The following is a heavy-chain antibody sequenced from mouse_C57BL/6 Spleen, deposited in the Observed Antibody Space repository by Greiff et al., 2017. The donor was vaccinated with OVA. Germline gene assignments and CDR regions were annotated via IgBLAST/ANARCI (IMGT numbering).Heavy chain of an antibody. V-gene: IGHV1-82*01. CDR1: GYAFSSSW. J-gene: IGHJ2*01. CDR2: IYPGDGDT. CDR3: AREYPYYFDY. D-gene: IGHD2-10*02. Sequence: QVQLKQSGPELVKPGASVKISCKASGYAFSSSWMNWVKQRPGKGLEWIGLIYPGDGDTNYNGKFKGKATLTADKSSSTAYMQLSSLTSEDSAVYFCAREYPYYFDYWGQGTTLTVSS.